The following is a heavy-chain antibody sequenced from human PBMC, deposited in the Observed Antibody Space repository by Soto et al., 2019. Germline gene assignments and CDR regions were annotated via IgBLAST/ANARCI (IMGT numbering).Heavy chain of an antibody. CDR2: ISPSSSFL. J-gene: IGHJ4*02. D-gene: IGHD3-10*01. Sequence: PGGSLRLSCAASGFSFRSYYLNWVRQAPGRGLEWVPSISPSSSFLSYADSVKGRFTISRDNAKSSVHLQMNSLRAEDTAVYFCARVGTDYGSGSPYYSDYWGQGTLVTVSS. CDR3: ARVGTDYGSGSPYYSDY. V-gene: IGHV3-21*06. CDR1: GFSFRSYY.